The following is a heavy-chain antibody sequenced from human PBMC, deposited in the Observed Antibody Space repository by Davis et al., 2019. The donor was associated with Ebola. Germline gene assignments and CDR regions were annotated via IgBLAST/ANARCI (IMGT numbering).Heavy chain of an antibody. CDR2: ISSSSSYI. D-gene: IGHD6-6*01. CDR1: GFTFSSYG. CDR3: ARAYSSSPLGY. V-gene: IGHV3-21*05. Sequence: GGSLRLSCAASGFTFSSYGMHWVRQAPGRGLEWVSYISSSSSYIYYADSVKGRFTISRDNAKNSLYLQMNSLRAEDTAVYYCARAYSSSPLGYWGQGTLVTVSS. J-gene: IGHJ4*02.